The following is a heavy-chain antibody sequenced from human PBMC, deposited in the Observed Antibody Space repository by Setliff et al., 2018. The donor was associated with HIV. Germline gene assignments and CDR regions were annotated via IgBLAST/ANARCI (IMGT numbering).Heavy chain of an antibody. Sequence: ASVKVSCKASGYTFISYAIHWVRQAPGQSLEWMGWITGGSGNTKYSEKFQGRVTISRNTSISTAYMELSGLRSEDTAVYYCARGRGRYYDSRSYLDYWGQGTLVTVSS. D-gene: IGHD3-22*01. J-gene: IGHJ4*02. CDR1: GYTFISYA. CDR3: ARGRGRYYDSRSYLDY. V-gene: IGHV1-3*01. CDR2: ITGGSGNT.